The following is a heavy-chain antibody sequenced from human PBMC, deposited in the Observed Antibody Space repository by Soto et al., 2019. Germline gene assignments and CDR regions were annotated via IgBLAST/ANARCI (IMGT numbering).Heavy chain of an antibody. CDR3: AKGYSYGHYYFDY. D-gene: IGHD5-18*01. CDR1: GGTFNSYV. V-gene: IGHV1-69*13. J-gene: IGHJ4*02. Sequence: SVKVSCKASGGTFNSYVINWVRQAPGQGLEWMGGIIPIFDTANYAQMFQGRATITADESTSTAYMELTSLRSEDTAVYYCAKGYSYGHYYFDYWGQG. CDR2: IIPIFDTA.